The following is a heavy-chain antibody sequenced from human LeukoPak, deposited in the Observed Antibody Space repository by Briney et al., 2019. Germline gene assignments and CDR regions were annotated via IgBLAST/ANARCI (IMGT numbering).Heavy chain of an antibody. V-gene: IGHV3-74*01. CDR3: ARGRGVTAIYFDY. CDR1: GFTFSSYW. J-gene: IGHJ4*02. D-gene: IGHD2-21*02. Sequence: PGGSLRLSCAASGFTFSSYWMHWVRQAPGKGLVWVSRINSDGSSTSYADSVKGRFTISRDNAKNTLYLQMNSLRAEDTAVYYCARGRGVTAIYFDYWGQGTLVTVSS. CDR2: INSDGSST.